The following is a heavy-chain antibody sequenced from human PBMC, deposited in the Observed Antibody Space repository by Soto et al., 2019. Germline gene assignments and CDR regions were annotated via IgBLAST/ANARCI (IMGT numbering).Heavy chain of an antibody. CDR2: IWYDGSNK. J-gene: IGHJ2*01. D-gene: IGHD3-10*01. V-gene: IGHV3-33*01. Sequence: QVQLVESGGGVVQPGRSLRLSCAASGFTFSSYGMHWVRQAPDKGLEWVAIIWYDGSNKYYADSVKGRFTISRDNSKNTLYLQMNSLRAEDTAVYYCARVPGDWYFDLWGRGTLVTVSS. CDR3: ARVPGDWYFDL. CDR1: GFTFSSYG.